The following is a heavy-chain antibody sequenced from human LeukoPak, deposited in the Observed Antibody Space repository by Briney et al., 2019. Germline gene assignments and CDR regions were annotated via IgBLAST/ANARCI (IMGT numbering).Heavy chain of an antibody. CDR1: GGSISSSNW. J-gene: IGHJ4*02. CDR2: IWYDGSRK. V-gene: IGHV3-33*08. D-gene: IGHD2-15*01. CDR3: ATVRGSDGNFYIDY. Sequence: LSLTCAVSGGSISSSNWWSWVRQAPGKGLEWVAIIWYDGSRKYYLDSVKGRFTISRDNSKNMLYLQMSSLRAEDTAVYYCATVRGSDGNFYIDYWGQGTLVTVSS.